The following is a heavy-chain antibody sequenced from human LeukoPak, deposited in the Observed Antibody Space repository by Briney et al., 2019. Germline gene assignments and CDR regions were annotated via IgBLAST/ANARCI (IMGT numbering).Heavy chain of an antibody. J-gene: IGHJ5*02. Sequence: LGGSLRLSCVASRFTFSSYAMNWVRQAPGKGLEWISGIGGSGHSTYYTDSVKGRFTFPRDNFKNTLYLQMNSLRADDTAVYYCAKAPYQYASGSPNWFDPWGQGTLVTVSS. CDR2: IGGSGHST. CDR1: RFTFSSYA. CDR3: AKAPYQYASGSPNWFDP. V-gene: IGHV3-23*01. D-gene: IGHD3-10*01.